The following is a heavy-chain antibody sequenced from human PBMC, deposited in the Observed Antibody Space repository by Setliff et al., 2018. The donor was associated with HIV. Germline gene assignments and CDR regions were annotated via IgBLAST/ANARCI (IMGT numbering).Heavy chain of an antibody. D-gene: IGHD1-1*01. CDR3: ARMRVFLGTTGTRRVVAFDI. Sequence: ASVKVSCKASAYTFTSYGISWLRQAPGQGLEWMGWLSAYNGNTNYAQKLQGRVTMTTETSTSTAYRELRSLRSDDTVVYLCARMRVFLGTTGTRRVVAFDIWGQGTMGT. CDR1: AYTFTSYG. V-gene: IGHV1-18*01. J-gene: IGHJ3*02. CDR2: LSAYNGNT.